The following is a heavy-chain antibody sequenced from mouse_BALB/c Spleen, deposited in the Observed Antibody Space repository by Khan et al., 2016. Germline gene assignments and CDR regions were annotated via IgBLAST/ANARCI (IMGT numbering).Heavy chain of an antibody. V-gene: IGHV1-9*01. Sequence: QVQLQQSGAELMKPGASVKISCKATGYTFSSYWIEWVKQRPGHGLEWIGEILPGSGSSNYNEKFKGKATFTADTSSNTAYMQLSSLTSEDSAVYFCVLNYYVSSYDCWGQGTTLTVSS. J-gene: IGHJ2*01. CDR1: GYTFSSYW. D-gene: IGHD1-1*01. CDR2: ILPGSGSS. CDR3: VLNYYVSSYDC.